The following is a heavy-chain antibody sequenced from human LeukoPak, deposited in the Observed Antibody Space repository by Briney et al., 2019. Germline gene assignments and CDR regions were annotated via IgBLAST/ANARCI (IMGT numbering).Heavy chain of an antibody. Sequence: ASVKVSCKASGYTFTGYYMHWVRPAPGQGLEWMGWINPNSGGTNYAQKFQGRVTMTRDTSISTAYMELSRLRSDDTAVYYCANSAVAGIYYFDYWGQGTLVTVSS. D-gene: IGHD6-19*01. CDR2: INPNSGGT. V-gene: IGHV1-2*02. J-gene: IGHJ4*02. CDR1: GYTFTGYY. CDR3: ANSAVAGIYYFDY.